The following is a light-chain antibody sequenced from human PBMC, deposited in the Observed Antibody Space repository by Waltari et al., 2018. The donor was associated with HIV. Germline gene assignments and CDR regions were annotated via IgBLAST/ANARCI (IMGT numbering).Light chain of an antibody. CDR1: ALANQY. CDR3: QSADSSGTYLVV. V-gene: IGLV3-25*03. Sequence: SYELTQPPSVSVSPGQTARIPCSGDALANQYAYWYQRKPGQAPVLVIYKDSERSSGIPGRFSGSTSGTTVTLSISGVQAEDEADYYCQSADSSGTYLVVFGGGTKLTVL. CDR2: KDS. J-gene: IGLJ2*01.